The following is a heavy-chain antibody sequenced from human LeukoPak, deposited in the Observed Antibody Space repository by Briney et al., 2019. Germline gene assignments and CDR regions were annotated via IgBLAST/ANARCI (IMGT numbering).Heavy chain of an antibody. CDR3: AREVKPHLYGDYGRNQFDY. V-gene: IGHV4-39*07. D-gene: IGHD4-17*01. Sequence: SETLSLTCTVSGGSISSSTYYWGWIRQPPGKGLEWIGSIYYSGSTYYNPSLKSRVIISVDTSKNQFSLKLSSVTAADTAVYYCAREVKPHLYGDYGRNQFDYWGQGTLVTVSS. CDR2: IYYSGST. CDR1: GGSISSSTYY. J-gene: IGHJ4*02.